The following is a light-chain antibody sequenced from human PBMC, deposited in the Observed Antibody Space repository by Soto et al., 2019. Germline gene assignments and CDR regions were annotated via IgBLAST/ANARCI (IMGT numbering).Light chain of an antibody. J-gene: IGLJ1*01. Sequence: QSVLTQPPSVSAAPGQKVTISCSGSNSNIGNSYVSWYQQLPGTAPKLLIYDDNKGPSGIPDRFSGSKSGTSATLGITGLQTGDEADYYCGTWDTSRTGGGEFGNGTKVT. CDR2: DDN. CDR3: GTWDTSRTGGGE. V-gene: IGLV1-51*01. CDR1: NSNIGNSY.